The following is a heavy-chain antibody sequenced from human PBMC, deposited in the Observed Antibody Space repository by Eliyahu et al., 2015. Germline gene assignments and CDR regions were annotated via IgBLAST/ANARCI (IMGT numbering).Heavy chain of an antibody. V-gene: IGHV4-39*01. CDR1: GGSISSSTYY. J-gene: IGHJ3*02. CDR3: ARRAGLTAFDI. D-gene: IGHD6-19*01. CDR2: IYYSGDT. Sequence: QLQLQESGPGLVKPSETLSLTCTVSGGSISSSTYYWGWIRQSPGKGLEWIGSIYYSGDTYYNPSLKSRVTISVDSSKNQFSLKLSSVTAADTAVYYCARRAGLTAFDIWGQGTMVTVSS.